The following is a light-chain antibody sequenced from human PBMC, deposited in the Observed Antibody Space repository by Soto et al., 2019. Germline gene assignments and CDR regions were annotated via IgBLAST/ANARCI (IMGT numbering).Light chain of an antibody. CDR2: AAS. CDR3: QQSYSPSIT. V-gene: IGKV1-39*01. J-gene: IGKJ5*01. Sequence: DIQMTQSPSSLSASVGDRFTITCRASQSISSYLNWYHQKPGKAPKLLLYAASSLQSGVPSRFSGSGSGTDFTLTISSLQPEDFATYYCQQSYSPSITFGQGTRLEIK. CDR1: QSISSY.